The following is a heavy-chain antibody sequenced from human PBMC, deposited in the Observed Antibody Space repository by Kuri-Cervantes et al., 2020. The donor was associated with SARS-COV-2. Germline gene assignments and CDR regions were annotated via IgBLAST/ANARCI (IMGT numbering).Heavy chain of an antibody. J-gene: IGHJ3*02. V-gene: IGHV3-30-3*01. Sequence: GESLEISCAASGFTFSSYAMHWVRQAPGKGLEWVAVISYDGSNKYYADSVKGRFTISRDNSKNTLYLQMNSPRAEDTAVYYCARQLRYFDWLGDDAFDIWGQGTMVTVSS. D-gene: IGHD3-9*01. CDR1: GFTFSSYA. CDR2: ISYDGSNK. CDR3: ARQLRYFDWLGDDAFDI.